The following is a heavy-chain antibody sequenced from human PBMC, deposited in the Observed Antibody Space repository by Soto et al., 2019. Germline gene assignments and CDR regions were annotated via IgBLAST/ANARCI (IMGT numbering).Heavy chain of an antibody. J-gene: IGHJ4*02. D-gene: IGHD2-21*01. CDR2: IKHDGSEI. CDR1: GFTFSRYW. V-gene: IGHV3-7*01. CDR3: ATDTDGFGDNY. Sequence: EVQLVESGGGLVQPGGSLRLSCVASGFTFSRYWMIWVRQAPGKGLEWVANIKHDGSEIYSIDSVKGRFTISRDNAKDSLYLQMNSLRVEDTAVYYCATDTDGFGDNYWGQGTLVTVSS.